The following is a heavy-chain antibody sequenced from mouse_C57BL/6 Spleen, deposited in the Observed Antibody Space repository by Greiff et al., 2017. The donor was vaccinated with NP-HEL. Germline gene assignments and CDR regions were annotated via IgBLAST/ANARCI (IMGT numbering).Heavy chain of an antibody. CDR1: GYSITSGCG. Sequence: DVQLQESGPGLVKPSQSLSLTCTVTGYSITSGCGWNWIRQFPGNKLEWMGYISYSGSTNYNPSLKSRISITRDTSKNQFFLQLNSVTTEDTATYYCARTARIKYWGQGTTLTVSS. J-gene: IGHJ2*01. V-gene: IGHV3-2*02. CDR3: ARTARIKY. CDR2: ISYSGST. D-gene: IGHD1-2*01.